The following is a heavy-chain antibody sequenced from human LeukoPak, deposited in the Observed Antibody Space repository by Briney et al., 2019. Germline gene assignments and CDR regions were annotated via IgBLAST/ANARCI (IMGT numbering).Heavy chain of an antibody. V-gene: IGHV1-24*01. CDR1: GYTLTELS. J-gene: IGHJ4*02. Sequence: GASVKVSCKVSGYTLTELSMHWVRQAPGKGLEWMGGFDPEDGETIYAQKFQGGVTMTEDTSTDTAYMELSSLRSEDTAVYYCATGPYYYGSGSSIYWGQGTLVTVSS. D-gene: IGHD3-10*01. CDR2: FDPEDGET. CDR3: ATGPYYYGSGSSIY.